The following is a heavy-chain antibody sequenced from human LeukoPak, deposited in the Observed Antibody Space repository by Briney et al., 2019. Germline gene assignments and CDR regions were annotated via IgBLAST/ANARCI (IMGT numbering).Heavy chain of an antibody. CDR2: INPNSGGT. J-gene: IGHJ4*02. CDR3: ARVRSSGYDEVPLDY. Sequence: ASVKVSCKASGYTFTGYYMHWVRQAPGQGLEWMGWINPNSGGTNYAQKFQGRVTSTRDTSISTAYMELSRLRSDDTAVYYCARVRSSGYDEVPLDYWGQGTLVTVSS. D-gene: IGHD5-12*01. V-gene: IGHV1-2*01. CDR1: GYTFTGYY.